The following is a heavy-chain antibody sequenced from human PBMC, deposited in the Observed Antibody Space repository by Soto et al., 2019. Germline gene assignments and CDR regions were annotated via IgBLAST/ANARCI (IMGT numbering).Heavy chain of an antibody. CDR2: IWYDGSNK. Sequence: GGSLRLSCAASGFTFSSYGMHWVRQAPGKGLEWVAVIWYDGSNKYYADSVKGRFTISRDNSKNTLYLQMNSLRAEDTAVYYCARDRGYSYAYFDCWGQGTLVTVSS. D-gene: IGHD5-18*01. CDR1: GFTFSSYG. J-gene: IGHJ4*02. CDR3: ARDRGYSYAYFDC. V-gene: IGHV3-33*08.